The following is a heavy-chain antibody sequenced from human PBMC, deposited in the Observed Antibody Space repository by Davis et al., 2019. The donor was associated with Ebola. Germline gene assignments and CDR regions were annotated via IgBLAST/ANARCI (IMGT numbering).Heavy chain of an antibody. CDR2: ISASGGYT. J-gene: IGHJ4*02. CDR3: AKETTVTTDLDY. D-gene: IGHD4-17*01. V-gene: IGHV3-23*01. CDR1: GFTFSTHA. Sequence: PGGSLRFSCAASGFTFSTHAMTWVRQAPGKGLEWVSTISASGGYTYYADSVKGRFTISRDNSKNTLYLQMNSLRVEDTAVYYCAKETTVTTDLDYWGQGTLVTVSS.